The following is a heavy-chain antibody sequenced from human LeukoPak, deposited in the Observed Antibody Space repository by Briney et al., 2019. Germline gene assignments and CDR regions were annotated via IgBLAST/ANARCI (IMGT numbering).Heavy chain of an antibody. CDR3: AGETTPGYSSSWYSLDYYYYMDV. Sequence: VASVKVSCKASGYTFTSYGISWVRQAPGQGLEWMGWISAYNGNTNYAQKLQGRVTMTTDTSTSTAYMELRSLRSDDTAVYYCAGETTPGYSSSWYSLDYYYYMDVWGKGTTVTVSS. D-gene: IGHD6-13*01. CDR1: GYTFTSYG. V-gene: IGHV1-18*01. CDR2: ISAYNGNT. J-gene: IGHJ6*03.